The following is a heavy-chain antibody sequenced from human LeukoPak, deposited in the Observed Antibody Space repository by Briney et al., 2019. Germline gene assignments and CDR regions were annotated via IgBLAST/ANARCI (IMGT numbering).Heavy chain of an antibody. Sequence: GASVKVSCTASGYTFTSYYMHWVRQAPGQGLEWMGIINPSGGSTSYAQKFQGRVTITRDTSASTAYMELSSLRSEDTAIYYCAILRGTFNNWGQGTLVTVSS. CDR2: INPSGGST. CDR1: GYTFTSYY. D-gene: IGHD3-16*01. J-gene: IGHJ4*02. V-gene: IGHV1-46*01. CDR3: AILRGTFNN.